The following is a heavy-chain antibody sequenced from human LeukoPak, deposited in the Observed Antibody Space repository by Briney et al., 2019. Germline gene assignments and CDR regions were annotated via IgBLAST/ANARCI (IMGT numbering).Heavy chain of an antibody. CDR2: IFNSGST. D-gene: IGHD5-18*01. CDR3: ARANRGYSYGSFDY. V-gene: IGHV4-59*08. CDR1: GGSISGFY. J-gene: IGHJ4*02. Sequence: SETLSLTCTVSGGSISGFYWTWIRQPPGKGLGWIGYIFNSGSTNYNPSLKSRVTISVDTSKNQFSLKLSSVTAADTAVYYCARANRGYSYGSFDYWGQGTLVTVSS.